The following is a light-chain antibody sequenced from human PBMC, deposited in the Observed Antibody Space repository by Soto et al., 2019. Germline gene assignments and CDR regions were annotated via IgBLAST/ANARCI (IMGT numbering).Light chain of an antibody. CDR2: EVS. V-gene: IGLV2-14*01. CDR3: SSYTSSSTLYV. Sequence: QSVLTQPPSVSAAPGQKVTISCSGSSSNIGKDFVSWFQQFPGTAPKLMIYEVSNRPSGVSNRFSGSKSGNTASLTISGLQAEDEADYYCSSYTSSSTLYVFGTGTKVTVL. CDR1: SSNIGKDF. J-gene: IGLJ1*01.